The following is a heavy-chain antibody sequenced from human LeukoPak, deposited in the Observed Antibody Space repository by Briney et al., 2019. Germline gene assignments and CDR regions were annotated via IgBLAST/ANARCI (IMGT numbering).Heavy chain of an antibody. V-gene: IGHV1-46*01. Sequence: ASVKVSCKASGYTFTSYYMHWVRQAPGQGLEWMGIINPSDGSTTYAQRFQGRVTLTRDTSTSTVYMELSSLRFEDTAAYYCARHQGAGEYPFDYWGQGTLVTVSS. J-gene: IGHJ4*02. CDR3: ARHQGAGEYPFDY. CDR1: GYTFTSYY. D-gene: IGHD2/OR15-2a*01. CDR2: INPSDGST.